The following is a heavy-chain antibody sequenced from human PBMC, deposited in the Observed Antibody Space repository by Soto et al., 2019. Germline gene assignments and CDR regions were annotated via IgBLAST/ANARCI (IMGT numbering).Heavy chain of an antibody. CDR3: TTSGRSWPDSFDI. V-gene: IGHV4-34*01. CDR1: GGPFNSYF. D-gene: IGHD3-10*01. J-gene: IGHJ3*02. Sequence: SETLSLTCAVYGGPFNSYFWNWVRQPPGKGLEWIGEVTPYGRSNYNPSLKSRVTISKDTSKNHFSLEVISVTAADTAVYYCTTSGRSWPDSFDIWAQGAMVTVSS. CDR2: VTPYGRS.